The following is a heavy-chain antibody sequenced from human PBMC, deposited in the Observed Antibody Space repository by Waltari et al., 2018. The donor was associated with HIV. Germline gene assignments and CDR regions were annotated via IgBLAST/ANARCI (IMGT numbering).Heavy chain of an antibody. J-gene: IGHJ6*02. CDR1: GFSFRDYW. CDR3: ARDDYDFWSGPRRDKNYGMDV. Sequence: LVQSGGGLVQPGGSLGLSCAASGFSFRDYWMHWGRQRPWKGLEWVSRINSDGGDATYADSVKGRFTVSRDNAKNTLFLEMSSLRVEDTAVYYCARDDYDFWSGPRRDKNYGMDVWGQGTAVTVSS. V-gene: IGHV3-74*01. D-gene: IGHD3-3*01. CDR2: INSDGGDA.